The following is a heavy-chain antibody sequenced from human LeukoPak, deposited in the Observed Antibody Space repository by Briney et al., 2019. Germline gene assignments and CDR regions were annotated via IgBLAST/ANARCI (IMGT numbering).Heavy chain of an antibody. V-gene: IGHV3-33*01. J-gene: IGHJ6*02. Sequence: PGGSLRLSCAASGFTFSGYGMHWVRQAPGKGLEWVAVIWYDGSNKYYADSVKGRFTISRDNSKNTLYLQMNSLRAEDTAVYYCARDPMVVTFYYYGMDVWGQGTTVTVSS. CDR3: ARDPMVVTFYYYGMDV. D-gene: IGHD2-15*01. CDR1: GFTFSGYG. CDR2: IWYDGSNK.